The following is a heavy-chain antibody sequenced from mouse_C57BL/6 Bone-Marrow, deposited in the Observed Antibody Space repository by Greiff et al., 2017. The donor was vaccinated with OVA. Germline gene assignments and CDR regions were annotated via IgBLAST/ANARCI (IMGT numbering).Heavy chain of an antibody. Sequence: LEESGAELARPGASVKLSCKASGYTFTSYGISWVKQRTGQGLEWIGEIYPRSGNTYYNEKFKGKATLTADKSSSTAYMELRSLTSEDSAVYFCARKGITTVVAPYWYFDVWGTGTTVTVSS. CDR2: IYPRSGNT. D-gene: IGHD1-1*01. CDR3: ARKGITTVVAPYWYFDV. V-gene: IGHV1-81*01. J-gene: IGHJ1*03. CDR1: GYTFTSYG.